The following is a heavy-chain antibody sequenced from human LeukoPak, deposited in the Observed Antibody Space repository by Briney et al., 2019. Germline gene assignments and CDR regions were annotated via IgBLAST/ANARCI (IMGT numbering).Heavy chain of an antibody. J-gene: IGHJ4*02. CDR1: GGSISSGGYS. D-gene: IGHD2-2*01. V-gene: IGHV4-30-2*01. Sequence: SQTLSLTCAVSGGSISSGGYSWSWIRQPPGTGLEWIGYIYHSGSTYYNPSLKSRVTISVDRSKNQFSLKLSSVTAADTAVYYCASSYCSSTSCYAGVAPFDYWGQGTLVTVSS. CDR2: IYHSGST. CDR3: ASSYCSSTSCYAGVAPFDY.